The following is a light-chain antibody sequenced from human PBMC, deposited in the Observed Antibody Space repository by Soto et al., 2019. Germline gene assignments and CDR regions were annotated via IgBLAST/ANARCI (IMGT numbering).Light chain of an antibody. Sequence: DIQMTQSPSSLSASVGHRVTSTCRASQSISSYLNWYQQKPGKYPKLLIYAEYSLQSGVPSRFSGSGSGTDFTLTIRSLQPEDFATYYCQKSYSTQITFGKGTRLEI. CDR3: QKSYSTQIT. J-gene: IGKJ5*01. V-gene: IGKV1-39*01. CDR1: QSISSY. CDR2: AEY.